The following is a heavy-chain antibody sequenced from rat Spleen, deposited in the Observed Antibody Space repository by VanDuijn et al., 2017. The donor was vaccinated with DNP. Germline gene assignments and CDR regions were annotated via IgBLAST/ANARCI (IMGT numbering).Heavy chain of an antibody. D-gene: IGHD1-1*01. V-gene: IGHV5S10*01. CDR2: IISDGSRT. Sequence: EVQLVESGGGLVQPGRSLKLSCAASGFRFSDYNMAWVRQAPKKGLEWVATIISDGSRTYYRNSVKGRFTISRNNAENTLYLQMDSLRSEDTATYYCTKDLQWYAMDAWGQGTSVTVSS. J-gene: IGHJ4*01. CDR1: GFRFSDYN. CDR3: TKDLQWYAMDA.